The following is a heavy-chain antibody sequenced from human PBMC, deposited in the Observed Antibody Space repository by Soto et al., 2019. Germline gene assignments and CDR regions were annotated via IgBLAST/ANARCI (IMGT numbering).Heavy chain of an antibody. CDR1: GLTFSSYA. J-gene: IGHJ5*02. D-gene: IGHD3-22*01. CDR2: ICGSGGST. Sequence: EGSLRLSCAPSGLTFSSYAMSWVRQATGKGLEWDTAICGSGGSTYYADSVKCWFTISRDNSKNTLYLQMNSLRAEDTAVYYCAKDGHYYDSRKFDPCGQGTMVTVSS. V-gene: IGHV3-23*01. CDR3: AKDGHYYDSRKFDP.